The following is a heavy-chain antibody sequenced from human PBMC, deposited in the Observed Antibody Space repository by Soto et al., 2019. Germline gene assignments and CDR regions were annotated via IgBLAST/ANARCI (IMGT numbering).Heavy chain of an antibody. CDR2: IYYSGST. CDR1: GGSISSSSYY. V-gene: IGHV4-39*01. J-gene: IGHJ4*02. CDR3: ARHRGYSGYDLWVYCGGDCYSGLFDY. Sequence: QLQLQESGPGLVKPSETLSLTCTVSGGSISSSSYYWGWIRQPPGKGLEWIGSIYYSGSTYYNPSLKSRVTISVDTSKNQFSLKLSSVTAADTAVYYCARHRGYSGYDLWVYCGGDCYSGLFDYWGQGTLVTVSS. D-gene: IGHD2-21*02.